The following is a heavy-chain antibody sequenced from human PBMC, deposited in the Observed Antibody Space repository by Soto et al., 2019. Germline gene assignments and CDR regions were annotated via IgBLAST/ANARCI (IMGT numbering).Heavy chain of an antibody. CDR2: ISYDGSNK. Sequence: GESLKISCAASGFTFSSYGMHWVRQAPGKGLEWVAVISYDGSNKYYADSVKGRFTISRDNSKNTLYLQMNSLRAEDTAVYYCAKDRGIAAAGMGNWFDPWGQGTLVTVSS. CDR1: GFTFSSYG. CDR3: AKDRGIAAAGMGNWFDP. J-gene: IGHJ5*02. V-gene: IGHV3-30*18. D-gene: IGHD6-13*01.